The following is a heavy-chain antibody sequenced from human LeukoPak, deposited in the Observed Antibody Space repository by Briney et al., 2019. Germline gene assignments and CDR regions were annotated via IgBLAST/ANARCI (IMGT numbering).Heavy chain of an antibody. Sequence: GGSLRLSCVASGFTFSSYGMHWVRQAPGKGLEWVSGISWNSGSIGYADSVKGRFTISRDNAKNSPYLQMNSLRAEDTALYYCAKGEDDFDAFDIWGQGTMVTVSS. D-gene: IGHD1-26*01. V-gene: IGHV3-9*01. CDR2: ISWNSGSI. CDR1: GFTFSSYG. J-gene: IGHJ3*02. CDR3: AKGEDDFDAFDI.